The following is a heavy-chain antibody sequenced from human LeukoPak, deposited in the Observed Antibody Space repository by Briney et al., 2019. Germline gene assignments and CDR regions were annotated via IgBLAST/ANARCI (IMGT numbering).Heavy chain of an antibody. D-gene: IGHD6-19*01. J-gene: IGHJ4*02. V-gene: IGHV3-53*04. Sequence: GGSLRLSCAASGFNVSSNYMSWVRQAPGKGLEWVSVLYGAGSTYYADSVKGRFTISRHDSHNTLFLQMNSLSAEDTAVYYCARGGTPGFSTGRIDFWGQGTLVTVSS. CDR1: GFNVSSNY. CDR2: LYGAGST. CDR3: ARGGTPGFSTGRIDF.